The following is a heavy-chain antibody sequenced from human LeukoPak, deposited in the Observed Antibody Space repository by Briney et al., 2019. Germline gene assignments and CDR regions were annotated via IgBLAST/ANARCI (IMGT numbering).Heavy chain of an antibody. CDR2: ISSSCRSI. Sequence: GGSLRLSCAASGFTFCSYEMNWVRQAPGEGLEWVSYISSSCRSIYYTEAMKSRFTISRDNAKNSLYLQMNSLRAEDTAVYYCARDGYSYLSGSDLPFDYWGKGTLVTVS. CDR3: ARDGYSYLSGSDLPFDY. J-gene: IGHJ4*02. V-gene: IGHV3-48*03. CDR1: GFTFCSYE. D-gene: IGHD5-18*01.